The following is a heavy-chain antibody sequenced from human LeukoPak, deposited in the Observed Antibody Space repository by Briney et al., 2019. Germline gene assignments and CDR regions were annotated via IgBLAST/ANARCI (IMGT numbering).Heavy chain of an antibody. V-gene: IGHV3-30*04. CDR2: ISYDGSNE. D-gene: IGHD2-2*01. CDR3: ANLDIVIIPAAAGHHDAFDI. J-gene: IGHJ3*02. Sequence: GGSLRLSCAASGFTFSSYVMHWVRQAPGKGLEWVAIISYDGSNEYYADSVKGRFTISRDNSKNTLYLQMTSLRAGDTAVYYCANLDIVIIPAAAGHHDAFDIWGPGTMVTVSS. CDR1: GFTFSSYV.